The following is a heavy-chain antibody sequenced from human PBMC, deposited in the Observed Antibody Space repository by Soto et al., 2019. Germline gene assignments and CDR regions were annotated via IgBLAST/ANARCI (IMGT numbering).Heavy chain of an antibody. D-gene: IGHD2-15*01. J-gene: IGHJ4*02. CDR2: IKQDGSEK. V-gene: IGHV3-7*04. CDR3: ARALLYCSGGSCYIY. Sequence: GGSLRLSCAASGFTFSSYWMSWVRQAPGKGLEWVANIKQDGSEKYYVDSVKGRFTISRDNAKNSLYLQMNSLGAEDTAVYYCARALLYCSGGSCYIYWGQGTLVTVSS. CDR1: GFTFSSYW.